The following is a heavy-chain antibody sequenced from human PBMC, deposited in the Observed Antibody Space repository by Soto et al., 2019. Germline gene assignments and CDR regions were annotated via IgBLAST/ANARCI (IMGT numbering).Heavy chain of an antibody. CDR1: GGTFSNYA. D-gene: IGHD1-1*01. CDR2: IIPIFGTT. J-gene: IGHJ5*02. Sequence: QVQLVQSGAEVKKPGSSVKVSCKASGGTFSNYAITWVRQAPGQGLEWLGRIIPIFGTTDYAQKFLGRVTITADESTTTAYMELSSLRSDDTAVYYCAKDGGTEVYFGNWFDPWGQRTLVTVSS. V-gene: IGHV1-69*15. CDR3: AKDGGTEVYFGNWFDP.